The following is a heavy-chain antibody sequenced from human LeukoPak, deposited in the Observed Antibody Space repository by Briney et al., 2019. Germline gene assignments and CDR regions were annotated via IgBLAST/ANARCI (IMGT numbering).Heavy chain of an antibody. CDR2: IKEDGSEK. D-gene: IGHD6-13*01. J-gene: IGHJ4*02. Sequence: GGSLRLSCAASGFSFSSYSMNWVRQAPGKGLEWVANIKEDGSEKYYVDSVKGRFTISRDNARNSLYLQMNSLRPEDTAVYYCASGRQLGYWGQGTLVTVSS. CDR1: GFSFSSYS. V-gene: IGHV3-7*01. CDR3: ASGRQLGY.